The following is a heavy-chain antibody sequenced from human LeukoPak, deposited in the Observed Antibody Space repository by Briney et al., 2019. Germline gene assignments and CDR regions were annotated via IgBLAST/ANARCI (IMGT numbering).Heavy chain of an antibody. CDR2: INPTSGDT. CDR3: VTRNGDSGWNNY. D-gene: IGHD6-19*01. V-gene: IGHV1-2*02. J-gene: IGHJ4*02. Sequence: GASVKVSCKASGYTFAAYHMHWVRQAPGQGLEWLGWINPTSGDTNYAQKFQGRVSMTRDTSSSTAYMEPSRLRPDDTAVYYCVTRNGDSGWNNYWGQGTLVTVSS. CDR1: GYTFAAYH.